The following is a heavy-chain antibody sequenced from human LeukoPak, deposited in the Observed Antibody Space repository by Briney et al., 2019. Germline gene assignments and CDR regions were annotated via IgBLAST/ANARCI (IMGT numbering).Heavy chain of an antibody. CDR2: VSNDGGTT. V-gene: IGHV3-30*18. D-gene: IGHD1-26*01. CDR1: GFTFSRHG. Sequence: GRSLRLSCAASGFTFSRHGIHWVRQAPGKGLDWVAVVSNDGGTTYYADSVKGRFTISRDNSKNTLYLQMNSLTGEDTAVYYCAKEAETGSPYSFDYWGQGTLVTVSS. J-gene: IGHJ4*02. CDR3: AKEAETGSPYSFDY.